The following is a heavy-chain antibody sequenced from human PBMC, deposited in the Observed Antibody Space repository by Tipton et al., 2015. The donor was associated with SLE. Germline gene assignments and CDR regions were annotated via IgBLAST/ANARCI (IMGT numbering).Heavy chain of an antibody. V-gene: IGHV3-7*04. CDR3: ARGTYYDFWSGYPPAAFDI. Sequence: SLRLSCAASGFTFSRHWMTWVRQGPGKGLEWVANIKEDGSEKYYVDSVKGRFTISRDNAKNTLYLQMNSLRAEDTAVYYCARGTYYDFWSGYPPAAFDIWGQGTMVTVSS. J-gene: IGHJ3*02. CDR2: IKEDGSEK. D-gene: IGHD3-3*01. CDR1: GFTFSRHW.